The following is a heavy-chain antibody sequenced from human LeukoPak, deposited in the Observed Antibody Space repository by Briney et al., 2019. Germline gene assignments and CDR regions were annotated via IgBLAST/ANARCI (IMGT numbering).Heavy chain of an antibody. Sequence: SETLSLTCTVSGGSISSSSFYWGWIRQPPGKGLEWIGNIYYSGSTYYNPSLKIRVAISVDTSKNQFSLKVSSVTAADTAFYYCARGVIAAGGNDFDYWGQGTLVTVSS. D-gene: IGHD6-13*01. V-gene: IGHV4-39*07. CDR1: GGSISSSSFY. CDR3: ARGVIAAGGNDFDY. J-gene: IGHJ4*02. CDR2: IYYSGST.